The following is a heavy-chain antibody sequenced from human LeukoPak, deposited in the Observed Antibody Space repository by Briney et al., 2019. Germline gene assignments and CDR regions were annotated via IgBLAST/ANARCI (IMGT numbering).Heavy chain of an antibody. Sequence: SQTLSLTCTVSGGSISLGSYYWSWTRQSAGKGLEWIGRIYASGDTDYNPSHYNPSLRSRGTISIDTPKSQFSLKLSSVTPADTAVYFCAREFRGGGDSGIFDYWGQGALVTVSS. CDR3: AREFRGGGDSGIFDY. J-gene: IGHJ4*02. V-gene: IGHV4-61*02. CDR2: IYASGD. D-gene: IGHD4-23*01. CDR1: GGSISLGSYY.